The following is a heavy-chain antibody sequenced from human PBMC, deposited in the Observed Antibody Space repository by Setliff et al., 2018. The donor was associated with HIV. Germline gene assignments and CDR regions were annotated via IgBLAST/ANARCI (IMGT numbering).Heavy chain of an antibody. Sequence: SETLSLTCTVSGGSISGANYYWTWIRQPAGKGLEWIGRIYSSGSTNYNPSLKSRVTISIGTSKNQCSLKLSSVTAADTAVYYCAREATLFGVVMPYFDYWGQGMLVTVSS. D-gene: IGHD3-3*01. J-gene: IGHJ4*02. CDR2: IYSSGST. V-gene: IGHV4-61*02. CDR1: GGSISGANYY. CDR3: AREATLFGVVMPYFDY.